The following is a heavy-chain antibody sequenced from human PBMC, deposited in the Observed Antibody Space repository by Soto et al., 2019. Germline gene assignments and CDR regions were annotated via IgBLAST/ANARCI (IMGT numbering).Heavy chain of an antibody. CDR2: IIPIFGTA. CDR3: ERCVVRITRVRGVIWVAFDI. J-gene: IGHJ3*02. CDR1: GGTFSSYA. V-gene: IGHV1-69*06. Sequence: QVQLVQSGAEVKKPGSSVKVSCKASGGTFSSYAISWVRQAPGQGLEWMGGIIPIFGTANYAQKFQGRVTLSADKATSTAYMELSSLRSEDTAVYYGERCVVRITRVRGVIWVAFDIWGQGTMVTVSS. D-gene: IGHD3-10*01.